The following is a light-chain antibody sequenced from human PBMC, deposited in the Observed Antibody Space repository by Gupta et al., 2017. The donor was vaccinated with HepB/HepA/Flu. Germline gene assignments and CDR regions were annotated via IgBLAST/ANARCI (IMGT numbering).Light chain of an antibody. CDR1: QSISSY. J-gene: IGKJ4*01. Sequence: DIEMTQSASAMSADGGDRVTITCRASQSISSYLNWYQQNPGKAPKLLIYAASSLQSGVPSRFSGSGSGTDFTLTISSLQPEDFATYYCQQSYSTPLTFGGGTKVEIK. CDR2: AAS. V-gene: IGKV1-39*01. CDR3: QQSYSTPLT.